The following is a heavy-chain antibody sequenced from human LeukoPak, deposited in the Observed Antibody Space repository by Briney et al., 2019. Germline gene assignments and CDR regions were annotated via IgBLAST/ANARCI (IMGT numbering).Heavy chain of an antibody. D-gene: IGHD1-26*01. V-gene: IGHV1-8*01. Sequence: ASVKVSCKDSGYTFTSYDIKWVRQGTGQGLEWMSWMNLNICNTGYAQRVQGRLTTTRDTSISTTYMELSTLRSEDPAVYYCARVTGSLDYWGQGTLVTVSS. CDR1: GYTFTSYD. CDR3: ARVTGSLDY. J-gene: IGHJ4*02. CDR2: MNLNICNT.